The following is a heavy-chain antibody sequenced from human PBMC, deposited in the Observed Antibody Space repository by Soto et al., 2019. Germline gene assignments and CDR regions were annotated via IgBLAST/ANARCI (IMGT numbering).Heavy chain of an antibody. V-gene: IGHV6-1*01. CDR1: GDSVSSNSAA. CDR2: TYYRSKWSKWYY. Sequence: SQTLSLTCAISGDSVSSNSAAWNWIRQSPSRGLEWLGRTYYRSKWSKWYYDYAVSVKSRITINPDTSKNQFSLHLNSVTPEDTAVYYCARDWAVAGTNNWFDPWGQGTLVTVSS. J-gene: IGHJ5*02. D-gene: IGHD6-19*01. CDR3: ARDWAVAGTNNWFDP.